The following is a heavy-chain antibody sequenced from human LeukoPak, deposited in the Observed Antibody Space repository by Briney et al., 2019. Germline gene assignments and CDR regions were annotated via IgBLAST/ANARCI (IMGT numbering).Heavy chain of an antibody. CDR3: ATYSGSYGALDP. D-gene: IGHD1-26*01. V-gene: IGHV4-59*01. CDR1: GGSISSYY. CDR2: IYYSGST. J-gene: IGHJ5*02. Sequence: SETLSLTCTVSGGSISSYYWSWIRQPPGKGLEWIGFIYYSGSTNYNPSLKTRVTISVDTSKNQFSLKLSSVTAADTAVYYCATYSGSYGALDPWGQGTLVTVSS.